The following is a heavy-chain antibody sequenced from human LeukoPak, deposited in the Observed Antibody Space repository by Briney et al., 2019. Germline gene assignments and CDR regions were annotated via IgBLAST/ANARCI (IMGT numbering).Heavy chain of an antibody. CDR3: ASSAAGQNNWFDP. D-gene: IGHD6-13*01. V-gene: IGHV1-18*04. J-gene: IGHJ5*02. CDR1: GYTFTSYG. Sequence: ASVKVSCKASGYTFTSYGISWVRQAPGQGLEWMGWISAYNGNTNYAQKLQGRVTMTTDKSTSTAYMELSSLRSEDTAVYYCASSAAGQNNWFDPWGQGTLVTVSS. CDR2: ISAYNGNT.